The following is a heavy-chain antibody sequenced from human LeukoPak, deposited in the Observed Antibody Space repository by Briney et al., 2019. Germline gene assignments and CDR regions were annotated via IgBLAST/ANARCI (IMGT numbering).Heavy chain of an antibody. CDR2: INHSGST. V-gene: IGHV4-39*07. CDR3: ARPLGVDV. Sequence: PSETLSLTCTVSGGSISSSSYYWGWIRQPPGKGLEWIGEINHSGSTNYNPSLKSRVTISVDTSKNQFSLKLSSVTAADTAVYYCARPLGVDVWGKGTTVTVSS. CDR1: GGSISSSSYY. J-gene: IGHJ6*04.